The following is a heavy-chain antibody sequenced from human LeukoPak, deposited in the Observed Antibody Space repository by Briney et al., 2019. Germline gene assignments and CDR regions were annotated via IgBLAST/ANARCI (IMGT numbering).Heavy chain of an antibody. J-gene: IGHJ4*02. Sequence: ASVKVSCKASGGTFSSYAISWVRQAPGQGLEWMGRIIPILGIANYAQKFQGRVTITADKSTSTAYMELSSLRSEDTAVYYCARDPGTMVRGVIPDYWGQGTLVTVSS. CDR3: ARDPGTMVRGVIPDY. CDR1: GGTFSSYA. CDR2: IIPILGIA. V-gene: IGHV1-69*04. D-gene: IGHD3-10*01.